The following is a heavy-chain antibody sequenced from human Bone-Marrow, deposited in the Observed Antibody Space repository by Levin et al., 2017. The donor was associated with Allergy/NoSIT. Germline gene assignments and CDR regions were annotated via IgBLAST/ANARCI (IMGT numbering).Heavy chain of an antibody. J-gene: IGHJ6*02. CDR2: IRSKSYGGTT. Sequence: PGGSLRLSCSDSGFTLDDYAVSWVRQAPGKGLEWLGFIRSKSYGGTTEYAASVKVRFTISRDDSKSIAYLQMNSLKTEDTGVYYCSTGRPYESDPSGYYYRYGMDVWGQGTTVTVSS. V-gene: IGHV3-49*04. CDR1: GFTLDDYA. D-gene: IGHD1-26*01. CDR3: STGRPYESDPSGYYYRYGMDV.